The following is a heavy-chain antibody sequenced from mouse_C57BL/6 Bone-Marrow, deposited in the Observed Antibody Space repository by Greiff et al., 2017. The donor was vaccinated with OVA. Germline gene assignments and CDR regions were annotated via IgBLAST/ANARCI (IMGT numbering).Heavy chain of an antibody. J-gene: IGHJ3*01. D-gene: IGHD5-1*01. CDR2: IYPGGGYT. Sequence: QVQLKESGAELVRPGPSVKMSCKASGYTFTNYWIGWAKQRPGHGLEWIGDIYPGGGYTYYNEKFKGKATLTAEEYCSTSYKQFSSLTSEDSAVDYCAGDTLYQAWFAYWGRGTLITVTA. CDR3: AGDTLYQAWFAY. V-gene: IGHV1-63*01. CDR1: GYTFTNYW.